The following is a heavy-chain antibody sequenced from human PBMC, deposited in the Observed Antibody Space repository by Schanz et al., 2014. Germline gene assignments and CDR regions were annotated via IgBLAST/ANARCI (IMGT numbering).Heavy chain of an antibody. CDR2: IFHTGTT. J-gene: IGHJ3*01. Sequence: QVQLQESGPGLVKPSGTLSLTCVVSGGSISSGVWWTWARQSPGKGLEWIGEIFHTGTTNYNPSPESRVTISVDKAKNKCSPILTSMTAADTAVYYCTRSTLWSYDVGGRGTMVIVSS. V-gene: IGHV4-4*02. CDR3: TRSTLWSYDV. D-gene: IGHD2-21*01. CDR1: GGSISSGVW.